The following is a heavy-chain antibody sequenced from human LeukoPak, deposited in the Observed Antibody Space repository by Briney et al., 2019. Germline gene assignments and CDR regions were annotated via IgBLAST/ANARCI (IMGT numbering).Heavy chain of an antibody. J-gene: IGHJ4*02. CDR1: GDSIRTYY. V-gene: IGHV4-4*07. CDR2: IQAGGST. D-gene: IGHD3-16*01. Sequence: SETLSLTCTVSGDSIRTYYWSWIRQPAEKGLEWIGRIQAGGSTNYNLSLKSRLTMSLDTSKNQFSLKLSSVTAADTAVYYCARDRGSGDYDYWGQGTLVIVSS. CDR3: ARDRGSGDYDY.